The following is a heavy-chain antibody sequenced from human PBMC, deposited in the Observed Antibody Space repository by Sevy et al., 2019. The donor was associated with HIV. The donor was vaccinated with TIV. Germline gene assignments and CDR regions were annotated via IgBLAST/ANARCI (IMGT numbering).Heavy chain of an antibody. Sequence: GGSLRLSCAASGFSFSSYAMNWVRQAPGKGLEWVSTIFGSGDVTYYADSVKGRFTISTDKSMNTLYLQMYSLRADDTAVYYCAGSRYDTSGSFDAFDIWGPVTMVTVSS. CDR2: IFGSGDVT. J-gene: IGHJ3*02. V-gene: IGHV3-23*01. CDR3: AGSRYDTSGSFDAFDI. CDR1: GFSFSSYA. D-gene: IGHD3-22*01.